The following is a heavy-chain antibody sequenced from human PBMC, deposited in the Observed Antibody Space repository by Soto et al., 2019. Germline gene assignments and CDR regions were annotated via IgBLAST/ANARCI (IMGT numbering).Heavy chain of an antibody. CDR3: ARQGSNGAYYYYGMDV. CDR1: GYRFSSYW. J-gene: IGHJ6*02. CDR2: IYPGDSDT. D-gene: IGHD2-8*01. Sequence: GESLKISCKGSGYRFSSYWIAWGRQMPGKGLEWMGIIYPGDSDTRYSPSFQGQVTMSVDKSNNTAYLHWSSLKASDTAMYYCARQGSNGAYYYYGMDVWGQGTTVTVSS. V-gene: IGHV5-51*01.